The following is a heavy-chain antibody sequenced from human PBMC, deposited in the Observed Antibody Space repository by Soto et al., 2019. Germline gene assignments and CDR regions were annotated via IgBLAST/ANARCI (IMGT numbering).Heavy chain of an antibody. CDR1: GGSFSGYY. V-gene: IGHV4-34*01. J-gene: IGHJ6*02. CDR2: INHSGST. D-gene: IGHD5-12*01. Sequence: QVQLQQWGAGLLKPSETLSLTCAVYGGSFSGYYWSWIRQPPGKGLEWIGEINHSGSTNYNPSLKSRVTISVDTSKNQFSLKLSSVTAADTAVYYCARGLRALWLPQYYGMDVWGQGTTVTVSS. CDR3: ARGLRALWLPQYYGMDV.